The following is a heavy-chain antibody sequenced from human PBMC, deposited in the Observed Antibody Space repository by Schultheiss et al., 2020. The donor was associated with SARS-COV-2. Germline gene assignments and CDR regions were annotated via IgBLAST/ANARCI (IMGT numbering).Heavy chain of an antibody. CDR3: ARGSTVTTDPYYYGMDV. CDR1: GGSFSGYY. Sequence: SETLSLTCAVYGGSFSGYYWSWIRQPPGKGLEWIGYIYYSGSTNYNPSLKSRVTISVDTSKNQFSLKLSSVTAADTAVYYCARGSTVTTDPYYYGMDVWGQGTTVTVSS. J-gene: IGHJ6*02. D-gene: IGHD4-11*01. CDR2: IYYSGST. V-gene: IGHV4-59*01.